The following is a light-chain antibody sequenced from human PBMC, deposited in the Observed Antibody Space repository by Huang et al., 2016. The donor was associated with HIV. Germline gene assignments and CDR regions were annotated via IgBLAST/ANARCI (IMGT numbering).Light chain of an antibody. CDR3: QQYGSSPAT. CDR1: QSVNSGY. V-gene: IGKV3-20*01. CDR2: GAS. Sequence: IVLTQSPGTLSLSPGERTTLSCRASQSVNSGYLAWYQQKPGQAPRLLIYGASTRATGIPGRFSGSGSGTDFTRTISRLQPEDFAVYYCQQYGSSPATFGQGTKVEVK. J-gene: IGKJ1*01.